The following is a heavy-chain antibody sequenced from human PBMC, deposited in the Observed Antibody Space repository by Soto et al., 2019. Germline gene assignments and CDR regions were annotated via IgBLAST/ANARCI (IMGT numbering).Heavy chain of an antibody. D-gene: IGHD5-18*01. J-gene: IGHJ4*02. CDR2: IYYSGST. CDR3: ARTLYSYGPRFDY. CDR1: GGSISSYY. V-gene: IGHV4-59*01. Sequence: QVQLQESGPGLVKPSETLSLTCTVSGGSISSYYWSWIRQPPGKGLEWIGYIYYSGSTNYNPSIKSRVTISVDTSKNQFSLKLSSVTAADTAVYYCARTLYSYGPRFDYWGQGTLVTVSS.